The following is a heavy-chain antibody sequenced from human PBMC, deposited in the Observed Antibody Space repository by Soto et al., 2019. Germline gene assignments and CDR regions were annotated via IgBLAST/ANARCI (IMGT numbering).Heavy chain of an antibody. CDR1: GFSFRNYG. D-gene: IGHD2-2*01. CDR2: ISGSDGSK. V-gene: IGHV3-23*01. CDR3: AKVTWLPALGYYYYMDV. J-gene: IGHJ6*03. Sequence: EVQLMGSGGNLVKPGGSLRLSCAASGFSFRNYGMSWVRQAPGKGLEWVSDISGSDGSKYYADSVKGRFTNSRDNSKNTLYLQMNSLRPEDTAVYYCAKVTWLPALGYYYYMDVWGTGTTVTVSS.